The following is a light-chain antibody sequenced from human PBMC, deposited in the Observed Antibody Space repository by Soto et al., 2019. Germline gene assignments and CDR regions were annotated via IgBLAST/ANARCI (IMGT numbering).Light chain of an antibody. V-gene: IGLV3-10*01. CDR1: ALPKKY. CDR2: EDS. CDR3: YSTDRSGNHRVDVV. J-gene: IGLJ2*01. Sequence: SYELTQPPSVSVSPGQTARITCSGDALPKKYAYWYQQKSGQAPVLVIYEDSKRPSGIPERFSGSSSGTMATLTISGAQVEDEADYYCYSTDRSGNHRVDVVFGGGTKLTVL.